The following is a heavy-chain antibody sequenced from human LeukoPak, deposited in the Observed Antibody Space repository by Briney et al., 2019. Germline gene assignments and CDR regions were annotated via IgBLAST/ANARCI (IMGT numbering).Heavy chain of an antibody. J-gene: IGHJ4*02. V-gene: IGHV3-64*03. CDR3: VKLSSRVSQTIDY. Sequence: GGSLRLSCAASGFTFRNYAMHWVRQAPGKGLEYVSGISSNGGNTYYADSVKGRFTITRDNSKNTLYVQMSSLRVEDTAVYYCVKLSSRVSQTIDYWGQGTLITVSS. D-gene: IGHD6-13*01. CDR1: GFTFRNYA. CDR2: ISSNGGNT.